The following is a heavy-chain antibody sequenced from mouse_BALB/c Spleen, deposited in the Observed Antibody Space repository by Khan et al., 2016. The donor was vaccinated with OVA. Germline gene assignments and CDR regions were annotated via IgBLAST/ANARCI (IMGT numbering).Heavy chain of an antibody. V-gene: IGHV5-12*02. CDR3: ARRGYVYSWFTY. CDR2: ISNGGGST. Sequence: EVELVESGGGLVQPGGTLKLSCATSGFTFSDFYMCWVRQTPEKRLEWVAYISNGGGSTYYPDTVKGRITITRDNAKNTLYRQMNPLTSDDTAIYYCARRGYVYSWFTYWGQGTLVTVSA. J-gene: IGHJ3*01. D-gene: IGHD2-3*01. CDR1: GFTFSDFY.